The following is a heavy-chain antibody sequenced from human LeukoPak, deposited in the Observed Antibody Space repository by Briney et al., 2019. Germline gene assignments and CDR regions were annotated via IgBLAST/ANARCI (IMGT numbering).Heavy chain of an antibody. CDR1: GGSISSYY. J-gene: IGHJ4*02. CDR2: IYYSGST. CDR3: ARFLDQIAIFGVVNYFLGD. Sequence: SETLSLTCTVSGGSISSYYWSWIRQPPGKGLEWIGYIYYSGSTNYNPSLKSRVTISVDTSENQFSLKLSSVTAADTAVYYCARFLDQIAIFGVVNYFLGDWGQGILVTVSS. D-gene: IGHD3-3*01. V-gene: IGHV4-59*01.